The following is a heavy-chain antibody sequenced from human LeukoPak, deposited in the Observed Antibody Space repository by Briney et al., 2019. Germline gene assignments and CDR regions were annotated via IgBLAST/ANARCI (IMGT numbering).Heavy chain of an antibody. CDR3: ARSGWELPQLPFDY. J-gene: IGHJ4*02. CDR1: GGSISSSSYY. CDR2: IHYSGST. Sequence: SETLSLTCTVSGGSISSSSYYWGWIRQPPGKGLEWIGSIHYSGSTYYNPSLKSRVTISVDTSKNQFSLKLSSVTAADTAVYYCARSGWELPQLPFDYWGQGTLVTVSS. V-gene: IGHV4-39*01. D-gene: IGHD1-7*01.